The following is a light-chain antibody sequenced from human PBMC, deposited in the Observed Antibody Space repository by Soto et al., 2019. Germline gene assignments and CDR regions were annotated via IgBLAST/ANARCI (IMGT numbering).Light chain of an antibody. J-gene: IGKJ1*01. CDR2: VAS. CDR3: QQDNNWWT. V-gene: IGKV3-15*01. CDR1: QSVSST. Sequence: EIVMTQSPATLSVSPGERATLSCRASQSVSSTLAWYPQNPGQAPRLLIYVASTRATGIPARFSGSGSGTEFTLTISSRQSEDFAVYYCQQDNNWWTFGQGTKVEIK.